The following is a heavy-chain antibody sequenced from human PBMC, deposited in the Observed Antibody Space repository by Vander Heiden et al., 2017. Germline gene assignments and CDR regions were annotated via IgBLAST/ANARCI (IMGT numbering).Heavy chain of an antibody. CDR3: ARDYYDSSGLGLYYYYYGMDV. J-gene: IGHJ6*02. D-gene: IGHD3-22*01. CDR1: GFTFSIYS. V-gene: IGHV3-30-3*01. CDR2: ISYDGSNK. Sequence: QVQLVESGGGVVQPGRSLRLSCAVSGFTFSIYSMHWVRQAPGKGLEWVAVISYDGSNKYYADSVKGRFTISRDNSKNTLYLQMNSLRPEDTAVYYCARDYYDSSGLGLYYYYYGMDVWGQGTTVTVSS.